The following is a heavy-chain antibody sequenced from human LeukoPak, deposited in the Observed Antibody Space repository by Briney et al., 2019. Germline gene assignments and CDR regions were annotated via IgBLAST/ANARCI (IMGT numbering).Heavy chain of an antibody. CDR1: GFTFSSYS. J-gene: IGHJ4*02. CDR3: ARDHSLPRYGY. CDR2: ISSSSSYI. D-gene: IGHD4-23*01. Sequence: GGSLRLSCAASGFTFSSYSMNWVRQAPGKGLEWVSSISSSSSYIYYADSVKGRLTISRDNAKNSLYLQMNSLRAEDTAVYYCARDHSLPRYGYWGQGTLVTVSS. V-gene: IGHV3-21*01.